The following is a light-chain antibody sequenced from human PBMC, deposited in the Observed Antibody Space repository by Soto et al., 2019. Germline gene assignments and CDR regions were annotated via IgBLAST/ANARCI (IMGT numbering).Light chain of an antibody. J-gene: IGLJ1*01. CDR1: SFNIGSNT. CDR2: SNN. V-gene: IGLV1-44*01. CDR3: AAWDDSLNGHV. Sequence: QSVLTQPPSASGTPGQRVTISCSGISFNIGSNTVNWFQQLPETAPKLLIYSNNQRPSGVPARFSASKSGTSASLAISGLQSEDEADYYCAAWDDSLNGHVFGTGTKVTVL.